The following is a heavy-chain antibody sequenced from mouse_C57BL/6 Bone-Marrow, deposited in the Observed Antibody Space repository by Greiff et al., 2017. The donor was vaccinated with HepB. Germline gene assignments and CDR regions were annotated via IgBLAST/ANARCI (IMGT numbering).Heavy chain of an antibody. Sequence: DVKLQESGPVLVKPGASVKMSCKASGYTFTDYYMNWVKQSHGKSLEWIGVINPYNGGTSYNQKFKGKATLTVDKSSSTAYMELNSLTSEDSAVYYCARCGYRYFDVWGTGTTVTVSS. J-gene: IGHJ1*03. CDR1: GYTFTDYY. D-gene: IGHD1-1*02. V-gene: IGHV1-19*01. CDR3: ARCGYRYFDV. CDR2: INPYNGGT.